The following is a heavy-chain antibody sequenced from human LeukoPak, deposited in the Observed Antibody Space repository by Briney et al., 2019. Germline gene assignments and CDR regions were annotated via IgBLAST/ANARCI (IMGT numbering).Heavy chain of an antibody. V-gene: IGHV1-69*04. CDR1: GGTFSSYA. Sequence: GASVKVSCKASGGTFSSYAISWVRQAPGQGLEWMGRIIPILGIANYAQKFQGRVTITADKSTSTAYMELSSLRSEDTAVYYCATWEWELTEFDIWGQGTMVTVSS. CDR2: IIPILGIA. CDR3: ATWEWELTEFDI. D-gene: IGHD1-26*01. J-gene: IGHJ3*02.